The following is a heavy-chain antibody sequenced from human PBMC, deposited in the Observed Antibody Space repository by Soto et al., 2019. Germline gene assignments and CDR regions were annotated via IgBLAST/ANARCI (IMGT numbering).Heavy chain of an antibody. D-gene: IGHD5-12*01. J-gene: IGHJ1*01. CDR2: IYPGDSDT. CDR3: AISGGWWLRLQYFQH. Sequence: PGESLKITCKGSGYSFTSYWIGWVRQMPGKGLEWMGIIYPGDSDTRYSPSFQGQVTISADKSISTAYLQWSSLKASDTAMYYCAISGGWWLRLQYFQHWGQGTLVTVLL. CDR1: GYSFTSYW. V-gene: IGHV5-51*01.